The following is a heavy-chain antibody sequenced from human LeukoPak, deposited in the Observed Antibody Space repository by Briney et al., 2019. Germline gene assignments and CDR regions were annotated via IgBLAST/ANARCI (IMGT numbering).Heavy chain of an antibody. CDR2: IYYSGST. CDR1: GGSISSGGYY. J-gene: IGHJ4*02. Sequence: SEALSLTCTVSGGSISSGGYYWSWIRQHPGKGLEWIGYIYYSGSTYYNPSLKSRVTISVDTSKNQFSLKLSSVTAADTAVYYCAVIAVAGTGYFDYWGQGTLVTVSS. D-gene: IGHD6-19*01. V-gene: IGHV4-31*03. CDR3: AVIAVAGTGYFDY.